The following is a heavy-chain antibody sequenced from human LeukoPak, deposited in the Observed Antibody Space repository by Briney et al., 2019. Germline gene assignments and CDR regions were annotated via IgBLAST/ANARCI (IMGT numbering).Heavy chain of an antibody. CDR2: MNPNSGNT. CDR3: ARGRVEWELHE. J-gene: IGHJ4*02. Sequence: GASVKVSCKASGYTFTSYDINWVRQATEQGLEWMGWMNPNSGNTGYAQKFQGRVTITRNTSISTAYMELSSLRSEDTAVYYCARGRVEWELHEWGQGTLVTVSS. D-gene: IGHD1-26*01. V-gene: IGHV1-8*03. CDR1: GYTFTSYD.